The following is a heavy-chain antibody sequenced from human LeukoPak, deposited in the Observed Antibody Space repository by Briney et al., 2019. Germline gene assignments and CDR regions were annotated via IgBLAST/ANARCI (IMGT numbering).Heavy chain of an antibody. D-gene: IGHD1-26*01. CDR1: GGSISSSSYY. V-gene: IGHV4-39*07. Sequence: SETLSLTCTVSGGSISSSSYYWGWIRQPPGKGLEWIGSIYYSGSTYYNPSLKSRVTISVDTSKNQFSLKLSSVTAADTAVYYCAGEYSGSYSADYWGQGTLVTVSS. CDR3: AGEYSGSYSADY. J-gene: IGHJ4*02. CDR2: IYYSGST.